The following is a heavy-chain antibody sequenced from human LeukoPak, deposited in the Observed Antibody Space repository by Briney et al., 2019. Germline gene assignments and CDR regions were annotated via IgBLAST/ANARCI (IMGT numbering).Heavy chain of an antibody. D-gene: IGHD4-17*01. CDR2: IYPGDSDT. Sequence: GESLKISCKGSGYSFTSYWIGWVRQMPGKGLEWMGIIYPGDSDTRYSPSFQGQVTISADKSISTAYLQWSSLKASDTAMYYCARHKSDYGDYNDAFDIWGQGTMVTVSS. J-gene: IGHJ3*02. CDR3: ARHKSDYGDYNDAFDI. CDR1: GYSFTSYW. V-gene: IGHV5-51*01.